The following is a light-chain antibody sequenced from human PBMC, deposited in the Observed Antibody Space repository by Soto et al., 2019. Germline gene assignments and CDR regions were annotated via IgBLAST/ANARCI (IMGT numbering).Light chain of an antibody. CDR1: QGVGRF. Sequence: EIVLTQSPGTLSLSPGERATLSCRASQGVGRFLAWYQQKPGQAPRLLIHGASSRATGIPDRFSGSGSGTDFTLTISRLEPEDFAVYFCQQYGSSPQTFGQGTKVDIK. V-gene: IGKV3-20*01. CDR3: QQYGSSPQT. CDR2: GAS. J-gene: IGKJ1*01.